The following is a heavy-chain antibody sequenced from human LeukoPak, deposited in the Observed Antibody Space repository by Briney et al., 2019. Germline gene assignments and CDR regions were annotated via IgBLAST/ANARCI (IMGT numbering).Heavy chain of an antibody. CDR1: GGSFSGYY. Sequence: ETLSLTCAVYGGSFSGYYWSWIRQPPGKGLEWVANIKQDGSEKYYVDSVKGRFTISRDNAKNSLYLQMNSLRAEDTAVYYCARIYCSGGSCYFAPLDAFDIWGQGTMVTVSS. CDR2: IKQDGSEK. CDR3: ARIYCSGGSCYFAPLDAFDI. D-gene: IGHD2-15*01. J-gene: IGHJ3*02. V-gene: IGHV3-7*01.